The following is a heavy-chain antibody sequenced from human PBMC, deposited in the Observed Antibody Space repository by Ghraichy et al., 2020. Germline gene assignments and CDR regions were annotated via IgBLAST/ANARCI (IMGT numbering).Heavy chain of an antibody. J-gene: IGHJ5*02. V-gene: IGHV4-39*01. Sequence: ETLSLTCTVSGGSISSSSYYWGWIRQPPGKGLEWIGSIYYSGSTYYNPSLKSRVTISVDTSKNQFSLKLSSVTAADTAVYYCARHQIVVSGWYDPTYNWFDPWGQGTLVTVSS. CDR2: IYYSGST. D-gene: IGHD6-19*01. CDR1: GGSISSSSYY. CDR3: ARHQIVVSGWYDPTYNWFDP.